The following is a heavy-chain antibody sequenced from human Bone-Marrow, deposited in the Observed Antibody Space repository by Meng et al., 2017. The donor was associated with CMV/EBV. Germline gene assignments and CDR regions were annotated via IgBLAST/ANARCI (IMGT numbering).Heavy chain of an antibody. CDR1: GFTFSSYA. Sequence: GESLKISCAASGFTFSSYAMHWVRQAPGKGLEWVAVISYDGSNKYYADSVKGRFTISRDNSKNTLYLQMNSLRAEDTAVYYCARDGEQLDPHYYYGMDVWAQGTTVTVSS. CDR2: ISYDGSNK. CDR3: ARDGEQLDPHYYYGMDV. J-gene: IGHJ6*02. V-gene: IGHV3-30*04. D-gene: IGHD6-6*01.